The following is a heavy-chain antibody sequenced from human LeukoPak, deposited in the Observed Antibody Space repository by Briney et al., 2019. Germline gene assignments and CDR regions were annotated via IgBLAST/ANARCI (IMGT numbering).Heavy chain of an antibody. D-gene: IGHD3-10*02. V-gene: IGHV3-23*01. CDR1: GFSFNNFL. CDR2: IDGSGAT. Sequence: PGGSLRLSCAASGFSFNNFLMTWVRQAPGKGLEWVSSIDGSGATVYADSVKGRFIISRDNSQNTVYLQMNTLGAEDTAVYYCATDQESDPCCYYVIGGQGTLVTVSS. J-gene: IGHJ4*02. CDR3: ATDQESDPCCYYVI.